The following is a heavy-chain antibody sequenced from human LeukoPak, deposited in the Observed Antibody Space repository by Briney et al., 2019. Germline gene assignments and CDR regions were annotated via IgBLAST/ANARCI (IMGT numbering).Heavy chain of an antibody. V-gene: IGHV1-69*13. J-gene: IGHJ4*02. D-gene: IGHD3-22*01. CDR3: ATDRRYYYDSSGYTIPIDY. CDR2: IIPIFGTA. Sequence: APVNVSCKASGGTFSSYAISWVRQAPGQGLEWMGGIIPIFGTANYAQKFQGRVTITADESTSTAYMELSSLRSEDTAVYYCATDRRYYYDSSGYTIPIDYWGQGTLVTVSS. CDR1: GGTFSSYA.